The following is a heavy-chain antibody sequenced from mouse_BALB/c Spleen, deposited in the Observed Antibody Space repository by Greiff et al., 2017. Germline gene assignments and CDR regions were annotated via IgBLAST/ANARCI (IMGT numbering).Heavy chain of an antibody. Sequence: VQLQQSGAELVRSGASVKLSCTASGFNIKDYYMHWVKQRPEQGLEWIGWIDPENGDTEYAPKFQGKATMTADTSSNTAYLQLSSLTSEDTAVYYCNACKGSGYDGYYPSMDYWGQGTSVTVSS. CDR2: IDPENGDT. CDR3: NACKGSGYDGYYPSMDY. J-gene: IGHJ4*01. V-gene: IGHV14-4*02. CDR1: GFNIKDYY. D-gene: IGHD2-3*01.